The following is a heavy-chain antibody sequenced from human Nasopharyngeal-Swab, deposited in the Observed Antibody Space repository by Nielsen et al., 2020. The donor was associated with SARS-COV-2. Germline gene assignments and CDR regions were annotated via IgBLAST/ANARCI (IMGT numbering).Heavy chain of an antibody. D-gene: IGHD3-10*01. J-gene: IGHJ4*02. CDR3: ARGRITMVRGVIMLVY. V-gene: IGHV3-48*03. CDR2: ISSSGSTI. Sequence: VRQAPGKGLEWVSYISSSGSTIYYADSVKGRFTISRDNAKNSLYLQMNSLRAEDTAVYYCARGRITMVRGVIMLVYWGQGTLVTVSS.